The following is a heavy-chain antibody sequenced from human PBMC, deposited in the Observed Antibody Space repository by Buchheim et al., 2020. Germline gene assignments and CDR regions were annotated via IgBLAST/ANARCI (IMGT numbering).Heavy chain of an antibody. D-gene: IGHD1-26*01. V-gene: IGHV3-74*01. CDR2: INEDGSFT. Sequence: EVQLEESGGGLVQPGGSLRLSCAASGFTLRTYWMHWVRQAPGKGLEWVSRINEDGSFTNYADSVKGRFTISRDNVENTLYLQMTSLRVEDTAMYYCARDLSGSQDYWGQGTL. CDR1: GFTLRTYW. CDR3: ARDLSGSQDY. J-gene: IGHJ4*02.